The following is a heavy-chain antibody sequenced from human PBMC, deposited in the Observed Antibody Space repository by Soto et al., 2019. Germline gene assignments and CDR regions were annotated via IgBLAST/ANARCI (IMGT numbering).Heavy chain of an antibody. J-gene: IGHJ4*02. CDR2: ISSSSTTV. D-gene: IGHD3-3*01. V-gene: IGHV3-11*01. CDR3: ARDGVLATGPIEY. Sequence: QVQLVESGGGLVEPGGSLRLSCAASGFTLSDYYMSWVRQAPGKGLEWLSYISSSSTTVYYVDFVKGRFTISRDNAKNALCLEMDSLRVEDTSVYYCARDGVLATGPIEYWGQGAQVTVSS. CDR1: GFTLSDYY.